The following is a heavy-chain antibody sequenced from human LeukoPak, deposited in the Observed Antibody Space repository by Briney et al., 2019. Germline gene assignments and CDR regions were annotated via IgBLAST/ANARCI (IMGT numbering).Heavy chain of an antibody. CDR1: RGSFSGYY. CDR3: ARNIADGSGTYYQKNPLNFDS. CDR2: INHSGST. V-gene: IGHV4-34*01. D-gene: IGHD3-10*01. Sequence: PSEALSDTSADHRGSFSGYYWCWIRQCPGEGLEWIGEINHSGSTNYYPSLKSRITVSVDTSKNQFSLKLRSVTAADTAMYYCARNIADGSGTYYQKNPLNFDSWGQGTLVTVSS. J-gene: IGHJ4*02.